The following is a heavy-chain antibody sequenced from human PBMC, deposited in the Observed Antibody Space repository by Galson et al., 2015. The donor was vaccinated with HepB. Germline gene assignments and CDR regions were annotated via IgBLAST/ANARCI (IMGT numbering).Heavy chain of an antibody. CDR2: ISYDGRNT. D-gene: IGHD6-19*01. Sequence: SLRLSCAASGFTFSSYAMHWVRQAPGKGLEWVALISYDGRNTYYADSVKGRFTISRDNSKKTLYLQMNSLRAEDTAVYYCARIRSEAGTRFDYWGQGTLVTVSS. CDR1: GFTFSSYA. J-gene: IGHJ4*02. V-gene: IGHV3-30*04. CDR3: ARIRSEAGTRFDY.